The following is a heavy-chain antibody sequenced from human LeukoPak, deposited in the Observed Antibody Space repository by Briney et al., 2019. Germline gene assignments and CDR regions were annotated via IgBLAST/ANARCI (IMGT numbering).Heavy chain of an antibody. Sequence: RGCPRLSSAASGFTSSSYAMSWVRQAPGKGLEWVSAISGSGGSTYYADSVKGRFTISRDNSKNTLYLQMNSLRAEDTAVYYCAKGEGIQRLFYYWGQGTLGTVSS. J-gene: IGHJ4*02. D-gene: IGHD5-18*01. CDR1: GFTSSSYA. CDR2: ISGSGGST. CDR3: AKGEGIQRLFYY. V-gene: IGHV3-23*01.